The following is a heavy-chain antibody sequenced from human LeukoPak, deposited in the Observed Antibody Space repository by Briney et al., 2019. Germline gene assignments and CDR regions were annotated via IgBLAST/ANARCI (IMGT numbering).Heavy chain of an antibody. Sequence: ASVKVSCKASGYTFTGYYMHWVRQAPGQGLEWMGWINPNSGGTNYAQKFQGRVTMTRDTSISTAYMELSRLRSDDAAVYYCARAPMTTVTTFWFDPRGQGTLVTVSS. CDR2: INPNSGGT. CDR3: ARAPMTTVTTFWFDP. J-gene: IGHJ5*02. D-gene: IGHD4-17*01. V-gene: IGHV1-2*02. CDR1: GYTFTGYY.